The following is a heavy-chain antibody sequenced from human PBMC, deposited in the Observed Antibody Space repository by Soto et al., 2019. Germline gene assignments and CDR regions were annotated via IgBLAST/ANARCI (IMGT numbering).Heavy chain of an antibody. D-gene: IGHD3-10*01. J-gene: IGHJ6*03. Sequence: ASGKVSCKASGYTFTSYGISWVRQAPGQGLEWMGWISAYNGNTNYAQKLQGRVTMTTDTSTSTAYMELRSLRSDDTAVYYCARDPDSAEYYYMDVWGKGTTVTVSS. CDR1: GYTFTSYG. V-gene: IGHV1-18*01. CDR2: ISAYNGNT. CDR3: ARDPDSAEYYYMDV.